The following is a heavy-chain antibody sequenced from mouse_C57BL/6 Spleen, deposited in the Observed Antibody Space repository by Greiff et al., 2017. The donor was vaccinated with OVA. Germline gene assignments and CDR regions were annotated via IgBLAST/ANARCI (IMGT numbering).Heavy chain of an antibody. D-gene: IGHD2-4*01. Sequence: EVKLMESGGGLVQPGGSLSLSCAASGFTFTDYYMSWVRQPPGKALEWLGFIRNKANGYTTEYSASVKGRFTISRDNSQSILYLQMNALRAEDSATYYVARYDNDYGMVYYFDYWGQGTSLTVSS. CDR2: IRNKANGYTT. CDR3: ARYDNDYGMVYYFDY. V-gene: IGHV7-3*01. J-gene: IGHJ2*02. CDR1: GFTFTDYY.